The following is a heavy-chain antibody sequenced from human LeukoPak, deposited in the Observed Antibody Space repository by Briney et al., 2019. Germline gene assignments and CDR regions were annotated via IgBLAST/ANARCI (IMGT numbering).Heavy chain of an antibody. J-gene: IGHJ4*03. Sequence: GGSLRLSCAASGFTFSSYWMHWVRQSPGEGLVWVSHANNDGTGTTYADSVKGRFTISRDNAKNTLYLQMNSLRAEDTAVYYCARGGGFSSFDSWGQGTTVTVSS. V-gene: IGHV3-74*01. CDR3: ARGGGFSSFDS. CDR2: ANNDGTGT. CDR1: GFTFSSYW. D-gene: IGHD3-10*01.